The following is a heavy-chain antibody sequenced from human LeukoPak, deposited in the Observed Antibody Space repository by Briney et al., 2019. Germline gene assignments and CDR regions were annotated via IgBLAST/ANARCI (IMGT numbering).Heavy chain of an antibody. J-gene: IGHJ3*02. CDR1: GFTFTSSA. CDR2: IVVGSVNT. V-gene: IGHV1-58*01. D-gene: IGHD2-15*01. CDR3: AADSGTEDRSGGSGDDAFDI. Sequence: SVKVSCKASGFTFTSSAVQWVRQARGQRLEWIGWIVVGSVNTNYAQKFQERVTTTRDMSTSTAYMELSSLRSEDTAVYYCAADSGTEDRSGGSGDDAFDIWGQGTMVTVSS.